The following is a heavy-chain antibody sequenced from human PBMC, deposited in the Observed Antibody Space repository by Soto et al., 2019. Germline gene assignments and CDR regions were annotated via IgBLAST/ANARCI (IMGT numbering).Heavy chain of an antibody. Sequence: QVQLVQSGAEVKKPGSSVKVSCKASGGTFSSYAISWVRQAPGQGLEWMGGIIPIFGTANYAQKFQGRVTITADKSTSTAYMELSSLRSEDTAVYYCARPKYYYDSSGYLWAGMDVWGQGTTVTVSS. J-gene: IGHJ6*02. CDR1: GGTFSSYA. CDR2: IIPIFGTA. CDR3: ARPKYYYDSSGYLWAGMDV. D-gene: IGHD3-22*01. V-gene: IGHV1-69*06.